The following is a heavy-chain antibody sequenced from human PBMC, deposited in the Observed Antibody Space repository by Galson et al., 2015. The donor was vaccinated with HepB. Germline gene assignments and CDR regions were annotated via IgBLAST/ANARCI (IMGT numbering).Heavy chain of an antibody. D-gene: IGHD6-6*01. J-gene: IGHJ6*02. CDR1: GGTFSSYA. CDR2: IIPIFGIA. Sequence: SVKVSCKASGGTFSSYAISWVRQAPGQGLEWMGGIIPIFGIANYAQKFQGRVTITADKSTSTAYMELSSLRSEDTAVYYCARGSSSPKALYYGMDVWGQGTTVTVSS. CDR3: ARGSSSPKALYYGMDV. V-gene: IGHV1-69*10.